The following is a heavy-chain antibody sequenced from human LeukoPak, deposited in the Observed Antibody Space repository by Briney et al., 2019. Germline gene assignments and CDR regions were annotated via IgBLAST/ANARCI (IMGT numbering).Heavy chain of an antibody. J-gene: IGHJ6*02. CDR2: INHSGST. V-gene: IGHV4-34*01. CDR3: AREGIAVAGTRESPYYYYYGMDV. Sequence: PSETLSLTCAVYGGSFSGYYWSWIRQPPGKGLEWIGEINHSGSTNYNPSLKSRVTISVDTSKNQFSLKLSSVTAADTAVYYCAREGIAVAGTRESPYYYYYGMDVWGQGTTVTVSS. D-gene: IGHD6-19*01. CDR1: GGSFSGYY.